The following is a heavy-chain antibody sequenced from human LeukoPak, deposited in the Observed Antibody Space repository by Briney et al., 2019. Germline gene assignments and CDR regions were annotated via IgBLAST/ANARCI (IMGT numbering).Heavy chain of an antibody. CDR2: IIPIFGTA. Sequence: SVKVSCKASGGTFSSYAISWVRQAPGQGLEWMGGIIPIFGTANYAQKFQGRVTITADESTSTAYMELSSLRSEDTAVYYCATVPSISQYYFDYWGQGTLVTVSS. CDR3: ATVPSISQYYFDY. CDR1: GGTFSSYA. V-gene: IGHV1-69*01. J-gene: IGHJ4*02.